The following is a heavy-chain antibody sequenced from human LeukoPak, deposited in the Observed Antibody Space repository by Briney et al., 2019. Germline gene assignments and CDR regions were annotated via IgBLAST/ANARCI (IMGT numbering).Heavy chain of an antibody. CDR3: ARLAYCGGGSCYSRGYFDY. D-gene: IGHD2-15*01. V-gene: IGHV5-51*01. J-gene: IGHJ4*02. CDR1: GYSFTSYW. Sequence: GESLKISCKGSGYSFTSYWIGWVRQMPGKGLEWMGIIYPGDSDTRYSPSFQGQVTISADKSIGTAYLQWSSLKASDTAMYYCARLAYCGGGSCYSRGYFDYWGQGTLVTVSS. CDR2: IYPGDSDT.